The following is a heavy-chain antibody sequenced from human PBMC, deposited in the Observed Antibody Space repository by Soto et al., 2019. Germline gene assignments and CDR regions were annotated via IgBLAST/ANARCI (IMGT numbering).Heavy chain of an antibody. CDR3: ARSQIAVAGTFDY. Sequence: GGSLRLSCAASGFTFSSYGMHWVRQAPGKGLEWVAVIWYDGSNKYYADSVKGRFTISRDNSKNTLYLQMNSLRAEDTAVYYCARSQIAVAGTFDYWGQGTLVTVSS. CDR2: IWYDGSNK. D-gene: IGHD6-19*01. V-gene: IGHV3-33*01. J-gene: IGHJ4*02. CDR1: GFTFSSYG.